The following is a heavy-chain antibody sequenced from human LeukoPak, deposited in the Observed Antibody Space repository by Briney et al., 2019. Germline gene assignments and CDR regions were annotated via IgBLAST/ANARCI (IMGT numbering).Heavy chain of an antibody. CDR3: ARDFRGGEFGDGMDV. CDR1: GGSFSGYY. CDR2: ISYDGNNK. J-gene: IGHJ6*02. D-gene: IGHD3-10*01. Sequence: LSLTCAVYGGSFSGYYWSWIRQPPGKGLEWVALISYDGNNKYYADSVKGRFTISRDNSKNTLYLQMNSLRSEDTAVYYCARDFRGGEFGDGMDVWGQGTTVTVSS. V-gene: IGHV3-30-3*01.